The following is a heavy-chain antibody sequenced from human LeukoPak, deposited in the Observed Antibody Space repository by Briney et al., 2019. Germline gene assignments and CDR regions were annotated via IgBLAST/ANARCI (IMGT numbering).Heavy chain of an antibody. V-gene: IGHV3-30-3*01. J-gene: IGHJ4*02. Sequence: PGGSLRLSCAASGFTFSSYAMHWVRQAPGKGLEWVAVISYDGSNKYYADSVKGRFTISRDNSKNTLYLQMNSLRAEDTAVYYCARDAFLTGFDYWGQGTLVTVSS. CDR3: ARDAFLTGFDY. CDR1: GFTFSSYA. CDR2: ISYDGSNK. D-gene: IGHD7-27*01.